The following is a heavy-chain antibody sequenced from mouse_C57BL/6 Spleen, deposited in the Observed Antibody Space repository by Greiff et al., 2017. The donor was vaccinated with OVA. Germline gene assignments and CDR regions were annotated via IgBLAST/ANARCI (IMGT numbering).Heavy chain of an antibody. CDR2: INPNNGGT. D-gene: IGHD2-3*01. V-gene: IGHV1-26*01. CDR3: ARDDGYSLLDY. CDR1: GHTFTDYY. J-gene: IGHJ4*01. Sequence: VQLQQSGPELVKPGASVKISCKASGHTFTDYYMNWVKQSHGKSLEWIGDINPNNGGTSYNQKFKGKATLTVDKSSSTAYMELRSLTSEDSAVYYCARDDGYSLLDYWGQGTSVTVSS.